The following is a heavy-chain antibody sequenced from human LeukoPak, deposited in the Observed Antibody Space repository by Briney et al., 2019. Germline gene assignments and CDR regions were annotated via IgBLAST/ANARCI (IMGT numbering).Heavy chain of an antibody. J-gene: IGHJ4*02. CDR2: ISGSGGST. CDR1: GFTFNNYA. D-gene: IGHD6-19*01. Sequence: PGGSLRLSCAASGFTFNNYAMSWVRQAPGKGLEWVSAISGSGGSTYHADSVKGRFTISRDNSENTLYLQMNSLRAEDTAVYYCAKHRGDGSGWYWGQGTLVTVSS. V-gene: IGHV3-23*01. CDR3: AKHRGDGSGWY.